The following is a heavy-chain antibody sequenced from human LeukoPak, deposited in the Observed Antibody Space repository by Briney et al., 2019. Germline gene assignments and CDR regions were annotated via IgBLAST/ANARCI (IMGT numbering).Heavy chain of an antibody. D-gene: IGHD3-10*01. Sequence: SQTLSLTCTVSGGSISSGGYYWSWIRQHPGKGLEWIGRIYSSGSTNYNPSLKSRLTMSVDTSKNQFSLKLTSVTAADTAVYYCARGVSNLDYWGQGTLVTVSS. J-gene: IGHJ4*02. V-gene: IGHV4-61*02. CDR2: IYSSGST. CDR1: GGSISSGGYY. CDR3: ARGVSNLDY.